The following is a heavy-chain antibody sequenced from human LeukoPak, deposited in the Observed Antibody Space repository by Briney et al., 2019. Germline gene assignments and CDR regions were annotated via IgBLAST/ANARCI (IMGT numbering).Heavy chain of an antibody. D-gene: IGHD3-22*01. CDR1: GFTFSSHA. J-gene: IGHJ6*03. CDR2: ISSDGSYK. V-gene: IGHV3-30*04. Sequence: GGSLRLSCAASGFTFSSHALHWVRQAPGKGLEWVAVISSDGSYKYYADSVKGRFTISRDNSKNTLYLQMNSLRAEDTAVYYCAKEYPSSGYYEYYYYYMDVWGKGTTVTISS. CDR3: AKEYPSSGYYEYYYYYMDV.